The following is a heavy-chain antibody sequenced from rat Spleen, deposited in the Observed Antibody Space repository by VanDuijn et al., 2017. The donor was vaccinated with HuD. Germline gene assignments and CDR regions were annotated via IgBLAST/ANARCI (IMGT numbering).Heavy chain of an antibody. CDR3: TSPFRWFAY. Sequence: QVQLKESGPGLVQPSQTLSLTCTVSGFSLSSYGVIWVRQPPGKGLEWMGVIWGNGNTNYKSVFKSRLSISRDTSKSQVFLKMNSLQSEDTAIYFCTSPFRWFAYWGQGTLVTVSS. J-gene: IGHJ3*01. CDR1: GFSLSSYG. CDR2: IWGNGNT. V-gene: IGHV2-13*01.